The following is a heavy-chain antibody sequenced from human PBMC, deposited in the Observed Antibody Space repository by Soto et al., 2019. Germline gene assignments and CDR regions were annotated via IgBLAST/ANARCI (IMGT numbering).Heavy chain of an antibody. V-gene: IGHV3-53*01. Sequence: GGSLRLSCAASGFTVSDNYMSWVRQAPGKGLEWDSLIYNDAETLYADSLRGRFTIPRDNPKNTLYRQIDSLRGEDTALYYCATERLGGCYWCFHHWGQCTLVTVSS. D-gene: IGHD2-15*01. J-gene: IGHJ1*01. CDR3: ATERLGGCYWCFHH. CDR2: IYNDAET. CDR1: GFTVSDNY.